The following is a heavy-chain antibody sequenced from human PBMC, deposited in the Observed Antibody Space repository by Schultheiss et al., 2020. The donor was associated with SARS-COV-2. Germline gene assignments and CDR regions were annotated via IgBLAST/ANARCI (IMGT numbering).Heavy chain of an antibody. V-gene: IGHV4-39*01. J-gene: IGHJ5*02. CDR2: IYYSGST. CDR1: GGSISSSSYY. Sequence: SQTLSLTCTVSGGSISSSSYYWSWIRQPPGKGLEWIGSIYYSGSTYYNPSLKSRVTISVDTSKNQFSLKLSSVTAADTAVYYCARHGQYQLLWNWFDPWGQGTLVTVSS. CDR3: ARHGQYQLLWNWFDP. D-gene: IGHD2-2*01.